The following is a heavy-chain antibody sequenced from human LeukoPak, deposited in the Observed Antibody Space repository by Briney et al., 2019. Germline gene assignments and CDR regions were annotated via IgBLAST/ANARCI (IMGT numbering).Heavy chain of an antibody. CDR1: GYTFTSYG. CDR2: ISAYNGNT. D-gene: IGHD2-2*02. V-gene: IGHV1-18*01. Sequence: ASVKVSCKASGYTFTSYGISWVRQAPGQGLEWIGWISAYNGNTNYAQKLQGRVTMTTDTSTSTAYMELRSLRSDDTAVYYCARGRGGYCSSTSCYRGGWFDPWGQGTLVTVSS. CDR3: ARGRGGYCSSTSCYRGGWFDP. J-gene: IGHJ5*02.